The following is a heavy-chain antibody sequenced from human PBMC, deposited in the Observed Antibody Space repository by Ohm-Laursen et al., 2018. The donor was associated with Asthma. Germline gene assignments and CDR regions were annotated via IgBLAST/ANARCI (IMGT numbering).Heavy chain of an antibody. V-gene: IGHV4-39*01. Sequence: SETLSLTCTVSGGSISSSSYYWGWIRQPPGKGLGWIGSIYYSGSTYYNPSLKSRVTISVDTSKNQFSLKLSSVTAADTAVYYCARGRGAENWFDPWGQGTLVTVSS. J-gene: IGHJ5*02. CDR2: IYYSGST. D-gene: IGHD1-26*01. CDR3: ARGRGAENWFDP. CDR1: GGSISSSSYY.